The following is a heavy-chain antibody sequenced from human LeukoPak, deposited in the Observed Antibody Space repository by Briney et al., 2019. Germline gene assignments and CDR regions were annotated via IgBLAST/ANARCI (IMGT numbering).Heavy chain of an antibody. CDR2: IYYSGST. Sequence: PSGTLSLTCTVSGGSISSYYWSWIRQPPGKGLEWIGYIYYSGSTNYNPSLKSRVTISVDTSKNQFSLKLSSVTAADTAVYYCARTRGYSYGYMGEHAFDIWGQGTMVTVSS. V-gene: IGHV4-59*01. J-gene: IGHJ3*02. CDR1: GGSISSYY. CDR3: ARTRGYSYGYMGEHAFDI. D-gene: IGHD5-18*01.